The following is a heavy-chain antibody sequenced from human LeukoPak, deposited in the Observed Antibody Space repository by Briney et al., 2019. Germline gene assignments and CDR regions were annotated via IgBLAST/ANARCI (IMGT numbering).Heavy chain of an antibody. CDR2: IKSKTAGGTT. V-gene: IGHV3-15*01. CDR1: GFTFSNAW. CDR3: TTDYGDYVFRSDC. J-gene: IGHJ4*02. Sequence: GSLRLSCAASGFTFSNAWRNGLRPPPGRGLEWFGRIKSKTAGGTTDYAAPVKGRFIISRDDSKNTLYLQMNSLKTEDTAVYYCTTDYGDYVFRSDCWGQGTLVSVSS. D-gene: IGHD4-17*01.